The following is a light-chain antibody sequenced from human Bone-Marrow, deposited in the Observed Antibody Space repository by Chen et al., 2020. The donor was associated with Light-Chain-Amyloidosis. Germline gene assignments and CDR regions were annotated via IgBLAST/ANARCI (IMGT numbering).Light chain of an antibody. V-gene: IGLV3-25*03. Sequence: SYELTQPPSVSVSPGQTARITCSGDDLPTKYAYWYQQKPGQAPVIVIHRDTERPSGISERFSGASAGTTATLTISGVKAEDEADYHCQSADSSGTYEVRFGGGTKLTVL. CDR2: RDT. CDR3: QSADSSGTYEVR. CDR1: DLPTKY. J-gene: IGLJ2*01.